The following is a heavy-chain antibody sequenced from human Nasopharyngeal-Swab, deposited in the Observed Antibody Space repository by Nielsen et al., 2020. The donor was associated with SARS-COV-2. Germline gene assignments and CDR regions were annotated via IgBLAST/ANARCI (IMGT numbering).Heavy chain of an antibody. CDR3: ARDGENYGDPFDY. D-gene: IGHD4-17*01. J-gene: IGHJ4*02. CDR1: GASISRGDYF. Sequence: LSLTCTVSGASISRGDYFWSWIRQPPGKGLEWIGYVFYTGSAYYNPSLQSRISISVDTSKSQFSLELRSVTAADTAVYYCARDGENYGDPFDYWGQGILVTVSS. V-gene: IGHV4-30-4*08. CDR2: VFYTGSA.